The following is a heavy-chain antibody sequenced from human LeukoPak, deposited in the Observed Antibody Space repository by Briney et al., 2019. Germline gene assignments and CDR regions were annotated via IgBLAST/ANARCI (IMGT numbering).Heavy chain of an antibody. Sequence: ASVKVSCKASGYTFTGYYMHWVRQAPGQGLEWMGWINPNSGGTNYAQKFQGRVTMTRDTSISTAYMELSRLRSDDTAVYYCAKDGLRYSSSPIHMDVWGKGTTVTISS. CDR3: AKDGLRYSSSPIHMDV. V-gene: IGHV1-2*02. D-gene: IGHD6-13*01. J-gene: IGHJ6*03. CDR2: INPNSGGT. CDR1: GYTFTGYY.